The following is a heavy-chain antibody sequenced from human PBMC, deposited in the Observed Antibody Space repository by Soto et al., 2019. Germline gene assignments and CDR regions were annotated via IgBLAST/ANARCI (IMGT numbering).Heavy chain of an antibody. J-gene: IGHJ6*02. CDR1: GYTFTSYD. Sequence: QVQLVQSGAEVKKPGASVKVSCKASGYTFTSYDINWVRQATGQGLEWMGWMNPNSGNTGYAQKFQGRVTMTRNTSISTAYMELSSMRSEDTAVYYCARGVWFGELLLYYYYYVMDGWGQGTTVTVSS. CDR2: MNPNSGNT. CDR3: ARGVWFGELLLYYYYYVMDG. V-gene: IGHV1-8*01. D-gene: IGHD3-10*01.